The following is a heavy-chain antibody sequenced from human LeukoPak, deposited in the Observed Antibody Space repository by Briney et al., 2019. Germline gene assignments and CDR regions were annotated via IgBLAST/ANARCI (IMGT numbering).Heavy chain of an antibody. CDR3: ARERITYYYGSGSRYFDL. CDR2: FDPEDGET. Sequence: ASVKVSCKVSGYTLTELSMHWVRQAPGKGLEWMGGFDPEDGETIYAQKFQGRVTMTEGTSTDTAYMELSSLRSEDTAVYYCARERITYYYGSGSRYFDLWGRGTLVTVSS. J-gene: IGHJ2*01. D-gene: IGHD3-10*01. CDR1: GYTLTELS. V-gene: IGHV1-24*01.